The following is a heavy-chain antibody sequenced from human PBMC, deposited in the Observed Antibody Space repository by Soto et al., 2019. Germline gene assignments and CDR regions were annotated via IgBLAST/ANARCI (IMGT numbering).Heavy chain of an antibody. V-gene: IGHV4-39*01. Sequence: SETLSLTCTVSGGSISSSSYYWGWIRQPPGKGLEWIGSIYYSGSTYYNPSLKSRVTISVDTSKNQFSLKLSSVTAADTAVYYCARSSGWYPYYYYYGMDVWRQGTTVTVSS. J-gene: IGHJ6*02. CDR1: GGSISSSSYY. CDR2: IYYSGST. CDR3: ARSSGWYPYYYYYGMDV. D-gene: IGHD6-19*01.